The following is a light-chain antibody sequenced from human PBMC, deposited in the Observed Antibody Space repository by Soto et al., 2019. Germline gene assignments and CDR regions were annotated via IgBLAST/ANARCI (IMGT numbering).Light chain of an antibody. CDR2: DAS. Sequence: EILLTQSPATLSLSPGERATLSCRASQSVSSYLAWYQQKPGQAPRLLIYDASNWATGIPARFSGSGSGTDFTLTISSLEPEDFAVYYCQQRSNWPTFGQGTRLEIK. CDR1: QSVSSY. V-gene: IGKV3-11*01. J-gene: IGKJ5*01. CDR3: QQRSNWPT.